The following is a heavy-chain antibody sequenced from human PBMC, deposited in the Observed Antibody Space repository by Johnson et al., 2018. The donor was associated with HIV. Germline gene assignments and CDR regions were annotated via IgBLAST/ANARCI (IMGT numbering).Heavy chain of an antibody. CDR3: AKGGNWGWREVIDI. D-gene: IGHD7-27*01. Sequence: QVQLVESGGGLVKPGGSLRLSCAASGFSFNDYYMSWIRQAPGKGLEWVSYISSSGSTIYYADSVKGRFTISRDNSKNTLYLQMNSLRAEDTAVYYCAKGGNWGWREVIDIWGQGTMVTVSS. CDR1: GFSFNDYY. J-gene: IGHJ3*02. V-gene: IGHV3-11*01. CDR2: ISSSGSTI.